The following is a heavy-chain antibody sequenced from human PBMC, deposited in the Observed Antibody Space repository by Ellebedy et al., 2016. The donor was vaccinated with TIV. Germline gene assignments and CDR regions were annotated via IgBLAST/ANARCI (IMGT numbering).Heavy chain of an antibody. D-gene: IGHD3-10*01. CDR2: ISGSGGNT. CDR1: RFTFGSYA. V-gene: IGHV3-23*01. Sequence: GESLKISXAASRFTFGSYAMSWVRQAPGKGLEWVSAISGSGGNTYYADSVKGRFTISRDNSENTLYLQMNSLRADDTAVYYCAKDFRYYQTSGNYGWFDPWGQGTLVTVSS. J-gene: IGHJ5*02. CDR3: AKDFRYYQTSGNYGWFDP.